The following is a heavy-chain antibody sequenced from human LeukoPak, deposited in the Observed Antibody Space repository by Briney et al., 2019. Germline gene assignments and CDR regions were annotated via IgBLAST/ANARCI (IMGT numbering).Heavy chain of an antibody. CDR3: ARVGVYGDYGC. D-gene: IGHD4-17*01. V-gene: IGHV4-59*11. J-gene: IGHJ4*02. Sequence: PSETLSLTYTVSGGSISSHYWSWIRQPPGKGLEWIGYIYYSGSTNYNPSLKSRVTISVDTSRNQFSLKLSSVTAADTAVYYCARVGVYGDYGCWGQGTLVTVSS. CDR1: GGSISSHY. CDR2: IYYSGST.